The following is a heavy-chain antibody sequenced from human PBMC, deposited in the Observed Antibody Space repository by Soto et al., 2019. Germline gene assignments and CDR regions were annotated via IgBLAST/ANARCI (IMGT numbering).Heavy chain of an antibody. V-gene: IGHV5-51*01. CDR3: ARLPRDCNKTSCYYADH. CDR1: GYDFNTNW. Sequence: PGESLKISCRGSGYDFNTNWFGWVRQLPRRGLEWVGIMYPGDSDTRLHPSLQGHATLSADVTVSTAFLQWRTLKTSDSGMYFCARLPRDCNKTSCYYADHWGQGTSVTVSS. D-gene: IGHD3-22*01. J-gene: IGHJ1*01. CDR2: MYPGDSDT.